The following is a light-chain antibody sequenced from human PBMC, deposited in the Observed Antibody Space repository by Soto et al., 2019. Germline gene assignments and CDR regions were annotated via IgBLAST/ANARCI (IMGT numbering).Light chain of an antibody. CDR2: AAS. CDR3: QQSYNIPRAT. V-gene: IGKV1-39*01. Sequence: DIQMTQSPSSLSASVGDRVTITCRASQSISIYLNWYQQKPGKAPKVLIYAASSLQSGVPPRFSGSGSGTDFTLTISSLQPEDFATYFCQQSYNIPRATLGQATKVDIK. J-gene: IGKJ1*01. CDR1: QSISIY.